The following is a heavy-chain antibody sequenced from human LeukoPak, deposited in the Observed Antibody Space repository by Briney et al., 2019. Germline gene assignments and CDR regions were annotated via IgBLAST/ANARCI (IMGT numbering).Heavy chain of an antibody. CDR2: INPNSGGT. J-gene: IGHJ4*02. D-gene: IGHD6-13*01. V-gene: IGHV1-2*02. CDR1: GYTFTGYY. CDR3: ARVWRSAAAGTFLFDY. Sequence: ASVKVSCKASGYTFTGYYMHWVRQAPGQGLEWMGWINPNSGGTNYAQKFQGRVTMTRDTSISTAYVELSRLRSDDTAVYYCARVWRSAAAGTFLFDYWGQGTLVTVSS.